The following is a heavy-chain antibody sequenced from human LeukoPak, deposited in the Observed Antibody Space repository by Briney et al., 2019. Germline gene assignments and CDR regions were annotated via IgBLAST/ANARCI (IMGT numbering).Heavy chain of an antibody. CDR3: ARAFSYDYVWGSYRSHEHLPDY. CDR2: MNPNSGNT. V-gene: IGHV1-8*01. J-gene: IGHJ4*02. Sequence: ASVKVSCKASGYTFTSYDINWVRQATGQGLEWMGWMNPNSGNTGYAQKFQGRVTMTRNTSIRTAYMELSSLRSEDTAVYYCARAFSYDYVWGSYRSHEHLPDYWGQGTLVTVSS. D-gene: IGHD3-16*02. CDR1: GYTFTSYD.